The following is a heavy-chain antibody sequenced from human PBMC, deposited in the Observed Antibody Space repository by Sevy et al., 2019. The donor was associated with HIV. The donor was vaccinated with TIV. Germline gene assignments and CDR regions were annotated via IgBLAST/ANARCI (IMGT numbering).Heavy chain of an antibody. CDR3: AGENAWGRGYP. V-gene: IGHV4-59*08. D-gene: IGHD1-26*01. J-gene: IGHJ5*02. Sequence: SETLSLTCTVSGGSITSLYWNWIRQPPGKGLEWIANIYYNGHINYNPSLKSRVTLSLDTSKNRFSLRLSSVTAADTAMYYCAGENAWGRGYPWGQGTLVTVSS. CDR2: IYYNGHI. CDR1: GGSITSLY.